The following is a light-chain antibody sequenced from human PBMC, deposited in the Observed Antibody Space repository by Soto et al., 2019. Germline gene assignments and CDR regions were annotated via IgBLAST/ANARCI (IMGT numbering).Light chain of an antibody. CDR3: GTWDSSLSVWV. J-gene: IGLJ3*02. V-gene: IGLV1-51*02. CDR2: ENN. CDR1: SSDIGNNY. Sequence: QSVLTQPPSVSAAPGQKVTISCSGSSSDIGNNYVSWYQQLPGTAPKLLIYENNKRPSGIPDRFSGSKSVTSATLGITGLQTGDEDDYYCGTWDSSLSVWVFGGGTKLTVL.